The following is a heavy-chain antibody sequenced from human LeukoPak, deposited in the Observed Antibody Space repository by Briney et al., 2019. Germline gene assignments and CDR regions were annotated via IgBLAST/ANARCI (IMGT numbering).Heavy chain of an antibody. CDR3: ARDGETMAHDY. Sequence: GGSLRLSCAASGFTFSSYSMNWVRQAPGKGLEWVSLIYSGGSTYYADSVKGRFTISRDNSKNTLYLQMNSLRAEDTAVYYCARDGETMAHDYWGQGTLVTVSS. CDR2: IYSGGST. CDR1: GFTFSSYS. J-gene: IGHJ4*02. V-gene: IGHV3-66*01. D-gene: IGHD4/OR15-4a*01.